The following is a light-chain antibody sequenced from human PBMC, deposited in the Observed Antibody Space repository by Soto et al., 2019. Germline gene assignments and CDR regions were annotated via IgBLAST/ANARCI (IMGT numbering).Light chain of an antibody. V-gene: IGLV1-40*01. CDR3: QSYDSSLSGWV. Sequence: QSVLTQPPSVSGAPGQRVTISCTGSSSNIGAGYDVHWYQQLPGTAPKLLIYGNSNRPSGVLDRFSGSKSGTSASLAITGLQAEDEADYYCQSYDSSLSGWVLGGGTKLTVL. CDR1: SSNIGAGYD. J-gene: IGLJ3*02. CDR2: GNS.